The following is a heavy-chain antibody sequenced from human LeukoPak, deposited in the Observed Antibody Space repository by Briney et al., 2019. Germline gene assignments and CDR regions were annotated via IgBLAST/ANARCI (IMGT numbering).Heavy chain of an antibody. D-gene: IGHD4-17*01. CDR2: ISWNSGSI. CDR1: GFTFDDYA. Sequence: GGPLRLSCAASGFTFDDYAMHWVRQAPGKGLEWVSGISWNSGSIGYADSVKGRFTISRDNAKNSLYLQMNSLRAEDTALYYCAKDYGDFDYWGQGTLVTVSS. CDR3: AKDYGDFDY. V-gene: IGHV3-9*01. J-gene: IGHJ4*02.